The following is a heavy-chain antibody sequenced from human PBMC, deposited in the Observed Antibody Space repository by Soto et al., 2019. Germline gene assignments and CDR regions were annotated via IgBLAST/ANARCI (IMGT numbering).Heavy chain of an antibody. CDR1: GGSFSCYY. D-gene: IGHD6-13*01. Sequence: KTSETLSLTCAVYGGSFSCYYWSWIRQPPGKGLEWIGEINHSATTYYNPSLKSRITVSPDTSKNQFSLKLTSVTAADTAVYYCAGSIAVADNFDYWGQGTLVTVSS. V-gene: IGHV4-34*01. CDR3: AGSIAVADNFDY. CDR2: INHSATT. J-gene: IGHJ4*02.